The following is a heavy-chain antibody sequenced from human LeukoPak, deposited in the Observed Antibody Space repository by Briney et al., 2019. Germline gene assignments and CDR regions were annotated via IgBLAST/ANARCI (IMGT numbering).Heavy chain of an antibody. CDR3: VRSYDSRGYFFYFDL. V-gene: IGHV3-48*03. D-gene: IGHD3-22*01. CDR1: GFTFRNYE. J-gene: IGHJ4*02. Sequence: GGSLRLSCAASGFTFRNYEMNWVRQAPGKGLEWVSYISVSGYTTYYADSVKGRFTISRDNAKNSLDLQMNSLRAEDTAVYYCVRSYDSRGYFFYFDLWGQGTLVTVSS. CDR2: ISVSGYTT.